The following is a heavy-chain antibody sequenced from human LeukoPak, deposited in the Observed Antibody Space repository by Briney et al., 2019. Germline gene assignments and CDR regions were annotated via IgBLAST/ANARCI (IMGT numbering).Heavy chain of an antibody. CDR3: ARDATPQAYDTHMDV. D-gene: IGHD3-22*01. J-gene: IGHJ6*03. CDR1: GFTFSRHS. CDR2: ISSGSSTM. V-gene: IGHV3-48*04. Sequence: GGSLRLSCAVSGFTFSRHSMNWVRQAPGKGLEWVSYISSGSSTMYYADSVKGRFTISRDNAKNSLYLQMNSLRAEDTAVYYCARDATPQAYDTHMDVWGKGTTVTVSS.